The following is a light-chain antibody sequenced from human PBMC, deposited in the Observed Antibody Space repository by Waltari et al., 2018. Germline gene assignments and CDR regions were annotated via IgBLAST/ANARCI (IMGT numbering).Light chain of an antibody. CDR2: DVS. CDR1: SSDVGGYNY. V-gene: IGLV2-11*01. Sequence: QSALTQPRSVSGSPGQSVTISCTGTSSDVGGYNYVSWYQQPPGKAPKLVIYDVSKRPAGVPDRCSGSKSANTASLTVSGLQAEDEADYCCCSYAGSYTLEVFGGGTKLTVL. J-gene: IGLJ3*02. CDR3: CSYAGSYTLEV.